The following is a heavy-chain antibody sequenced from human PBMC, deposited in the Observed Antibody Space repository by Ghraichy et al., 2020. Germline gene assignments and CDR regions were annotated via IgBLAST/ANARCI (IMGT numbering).Heavy chain of an antibody. CDR1: GFTFSSYS. CDR2: ISSTSSTI. J-gene: IGHJ6*02. CDR3: ARESWSGHIRDYNYGMDV. D-gene: IGHD3-3*01. V-gene: IGHV3-48*02. Sequence: GGSLRLSCAASGFTFSSYSMSWVRQAPGKGLEWISYISSTSSTIYYADSVKGRFTISRDNAKNSLYLQMNSLRDEDTAVYSCARESWSGHIRDYNYGMDVWGQGTTVIVSS.